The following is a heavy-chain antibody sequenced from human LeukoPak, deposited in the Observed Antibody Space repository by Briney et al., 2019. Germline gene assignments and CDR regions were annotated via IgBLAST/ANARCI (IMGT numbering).Heavy chain of an antibody. J-gene: IGHJ4*02. V-gene: IGHV3-48*01. CDR1: GFTFSSYS. Sequence: GGSLRLSCAASGFTFSSYSMNWVRQAPGKGLEWVSYISSSSTIYYADSVKGRFTISRDNAKNSLYLQMNSLRAEDTAVYYCARVRKDYGDYYFNYWGQGTLVTVSS. CDR3: ARVRKDYGDYYFNY. D-gene: IGHD4-17*01. CDR2: ISSSSTI.